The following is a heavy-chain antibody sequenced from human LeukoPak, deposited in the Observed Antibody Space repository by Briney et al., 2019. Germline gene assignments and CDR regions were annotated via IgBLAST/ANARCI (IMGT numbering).Heavy chain of an antibody. D-gene: IGHD1-7*01. J-gene: IGHJ5*02. CDR2: INPNSGGT. V-gene: IGHV1-2*02. CDR1: RYTFTGYY. Sequence: ASVKVSCKASRYTFTGYYMHWVRQAPGQGLEWMGWINPNSGGTNYAQKFQGRVTMTRDTSISTAYMELSRLRSDDTAVYYCARAGNWNYGDGWFDPWGQGTLVTVSS. CDR3: ARAGNWNYGDGWFDP.